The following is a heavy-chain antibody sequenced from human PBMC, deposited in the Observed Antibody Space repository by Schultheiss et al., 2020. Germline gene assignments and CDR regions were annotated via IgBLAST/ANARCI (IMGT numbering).Heavy chain of an antibody. J-gene: IGHJ6*02. V-gene: IGHV3-53*01. CDR2: IYSGGST. CDR3: ARGITIFGLYYYGMDV. CDR1: GFTVSSNY. Sequence: VGSLRLSCAASGFTVSSNYMSWVRQAPGKGLEWVSVIYSGGSTYYADSVKGRFTISRDNSKNTLYLQMNSLRAEDTAVYYCARGITIFGLYYYGMDVWGQGTTVTVSS. D-gene: IGHD3-3*01.